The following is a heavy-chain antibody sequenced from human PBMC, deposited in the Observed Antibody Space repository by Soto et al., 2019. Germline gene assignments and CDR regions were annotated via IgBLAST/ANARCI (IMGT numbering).Heavy chain of an antibody. Sequence: QVQLVQSGAEVKKPGSSVKVSCKASGGTFSSYTISWVRQAPGQGLEWMGRIIPILGIANYAQKFQGRVTITADKSTSTAYMELSSLRSEDTAVYYCARRRVEGDIVVVPAAPGYYYMDVWGKGTTVTVSS. CDR1: GGTFSSYT. CDR3: ARRRVEGDIVVVPAAPGYYYMDV. CDR2: IIPILGIA. D-gene: IGHD2-2*01. V-gene: IGHV1-69*02. J-gene: IGHJ6*03.